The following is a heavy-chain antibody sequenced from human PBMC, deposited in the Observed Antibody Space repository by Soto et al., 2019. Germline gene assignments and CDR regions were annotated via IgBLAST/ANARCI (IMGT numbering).Heavy chain of an antibody. V-gene: IGHV3-33*01. CDR3: ARDTRDPYSGSDY. J-gene: IGHJ4*02. CDR2: IWRDGSEK. D-gene: IGHD2-21*01. Sequence: GGSLRLSCATSGFTFRSYGMHWVRQAPGKGLEWVALIWRDGSEKYYADSVKGRITISRDDSKNTVYLQMNSLRAEDTAVYYCARDTRDPYSGSDYWGQGTLVTVSS. CDR1: GFTFRSYG.